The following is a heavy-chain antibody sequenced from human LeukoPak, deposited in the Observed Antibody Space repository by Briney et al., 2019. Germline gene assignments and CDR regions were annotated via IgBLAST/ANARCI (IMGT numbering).Heavy chain of an antibody. D-gene: IGHD6-6*01. CDR3: ARQLEYSSSSRGWFDP. Sequence: ASVKVSCKASGYTFTGYYMHWVRQAPGQGLEWMGWINPNSGGTNYAQKFQGRVTMTRDTSISTAYMELSRLRSDDTAVYYCARQLEYSSSSRGWFDPWGQGTLVTVSS. CDR1: GYTFTGYY. CDR2: INPNSGGT. V-gene: IGHV1-2*02. J-gene: IGHJ5*02.